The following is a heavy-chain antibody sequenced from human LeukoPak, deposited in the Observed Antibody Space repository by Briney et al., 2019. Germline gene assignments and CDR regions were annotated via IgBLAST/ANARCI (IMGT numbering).Heavy chain of an antibody. CDR3: ARSLFRGVILNFDY. V-gene: IGHV1-69*13. Sequence: GASVKVSCKASGGTFSSYAISWVRQAPGQGLEWMGGIIPIFGTANYAQKFQGRVTITADESTSTAYMELSSLRSEDTAVYYCARSLFRGVILNFDYWGQGTLVTVSS. J-gene: IGHJ4*02. D-gene: IGHD3-10*01. CDR2: IIPIFGTA. CDR1: GGTFSSYA.